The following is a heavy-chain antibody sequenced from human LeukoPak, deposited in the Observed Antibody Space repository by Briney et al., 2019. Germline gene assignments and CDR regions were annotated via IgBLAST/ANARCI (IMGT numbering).Heavy chain of an antibody. Sequence: SVKVSCKASGFTFTSSAMQWVRQARGQRLEWIGWIVVGSGNTNYAQKFQERVTITRDMSTSTAYMELSSLRAEDTAVYYCAHPTEYSSSWYGNWFDPWGQGTLVTVSS. CDR3: AHPTEYSSSWYGNWFDP. CDR2: IVVGSGNT. J-gene: IGHJ5*02. D-gene: IGHD6-13*01. CDR1: GFTFTSSA. V-gene: IGHV1-58*02.